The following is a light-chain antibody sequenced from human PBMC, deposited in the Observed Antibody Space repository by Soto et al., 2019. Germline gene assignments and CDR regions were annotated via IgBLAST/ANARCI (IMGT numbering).Light chain of an antibody. V-gene: IGKV3D-20*01. Sequence: DIVLTQSPATLSLSPGERATLYCGASQRVSGGFLAWYQQKPGLAPRLILYDTSFRATGIPDRFSGSGSGTVFTLTISRLAPEDFAVYYCQQYGSSPSFGQGTKVEIK. J-gene: IGKJ1*01. CDR1: QRVSGGF. CDR2: DTS. CDR3: QQYGSSPS.